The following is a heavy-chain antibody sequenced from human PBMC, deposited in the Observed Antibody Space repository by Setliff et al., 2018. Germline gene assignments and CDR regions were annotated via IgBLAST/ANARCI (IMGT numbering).Heavy chain of an antibody. Sequence: GESLTISCVASGFTFRDYGMAWVRQVSGKGLEWVAAVIQGGSGLYADSVRGRSTISRDNSKNSIFLQMNNLRVEDTATYYCAKDRVNDGFWDFDSWGQGIVVTVSS. D-gene: IGHD1-26*01. CDR1: GFTFRDYG. J-gene: IGHJ4*02. V-gene: IGHV3-23*01. CDR2: VIQGGSG. CDR3: AKDRVNDGFWDFDS.